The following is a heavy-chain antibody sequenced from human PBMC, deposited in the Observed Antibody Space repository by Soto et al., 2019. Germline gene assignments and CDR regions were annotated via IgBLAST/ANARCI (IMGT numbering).Heavy chain of an antibody. J-gene: IGHJ4*02. V-gene: IGHV3-23*01. D-gene: IGHD3-10*01. CDR3: RKGPLDYGSRPEY. CDR1: GFTFSNYA. Sequence: EVQLLESGGGLVQPGGSLRLSCAASGFTFSNYAMIWVRQAPGKGLEWVSGISGSGGSTYYADSVKGRFTISRDNSKNTMYLQVNSMRAEEAAVYYCRKGPLDYGSRPEYWGQGTLVTVSS. CDR2: ISGSGGST.